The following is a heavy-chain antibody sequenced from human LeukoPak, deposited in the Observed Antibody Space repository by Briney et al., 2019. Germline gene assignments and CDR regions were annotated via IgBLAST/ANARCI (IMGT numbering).Heavy chain of an antibody. CDR1: GFTFSSYS. J-gene: IGHJ4*02. Sequence: GGSLRLSCAASGFTFSSYSMNWVRQAPGKGLEWVSSISSSSSYIYYADSVKGRFTISRDNAKNSLYLQINSLRAEDTAVYYCARSYEHCSGGSCYSSFFDYWGQGTLVTVSS. D-gene: IGHD2-15*01. V-gene: IGHV3-21*01. CDR2: ISSSSSYI. CDR3: ARSYEHCSGGSCYSSFFDY.